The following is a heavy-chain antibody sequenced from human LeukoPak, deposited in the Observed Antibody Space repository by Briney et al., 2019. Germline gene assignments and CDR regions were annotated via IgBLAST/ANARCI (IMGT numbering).Heavy chain of an antibody. D-gene: IGHD6-19*01. CDR2: ISAYNGNT. V-gene: IGHV1-18*01. CDR1: GYTFTSYG. Sequence: ASVKVSCKASGYTFTSYGISWVRQAPGQGLERMGWISAYNGNTNYAQKLQGRVTMTTDTSTSTAYMELRSLRSDDTAVYYCARDLSTVAGNAFDIWGQGTMVTVSS. J-gene: IGHJ3*02. CDR3: ARDLSTVAGNAFDI.